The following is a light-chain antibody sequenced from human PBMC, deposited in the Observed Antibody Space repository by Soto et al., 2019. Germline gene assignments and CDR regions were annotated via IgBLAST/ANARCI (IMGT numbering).Light chain of an antibody. CDR2: DVG. V-gene: IGLV2-14*01. Sequence: QSVLTRPASVSGSPGQSITISCTGTSSDVGGYNYVSWYQQHPGKAPKLMIYDVGNRPSGVSNRFSGSKSGNTASLTISGLQAEDEADYYCSSYTSSSTPYVFGTGTKVTVL. CDR3: SSYTSSSTPYV. J-gene: IGLJ1*01. CDR1: SSDVGGYNY.